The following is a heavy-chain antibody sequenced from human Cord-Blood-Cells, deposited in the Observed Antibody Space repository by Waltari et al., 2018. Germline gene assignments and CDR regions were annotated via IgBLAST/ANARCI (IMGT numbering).Heavy chain of an antibody. CDR1: GYTFTGYY. V-gene: IGHV1-2*02. CDR2: INPNSGGT. Sequence: QVQLVQSGAEVKKPGASVKVSCKASGYTFTGYYMHGARQAPGQGLEWMGWINPNSGGTNYAQKFQGRVTMTRDTSISTAYMELSRLRSDDTAVYYCARDGGGYSGYDWGDYWGQGTLVTVSS. CDR3: ARDGGGYSGYDWGDY. J-gene: IGHJ4*02. D-gene: IGHD5-12*01.